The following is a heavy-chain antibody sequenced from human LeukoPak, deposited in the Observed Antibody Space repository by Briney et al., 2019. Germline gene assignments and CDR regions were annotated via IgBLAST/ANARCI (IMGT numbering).Heavy chain of an antibody. D-gene: IGHD2-15*01. V-gene: IGHV3-30*18. CDR3: AKDHFYCSGGSCYAFDI. Sequence: GRSLRLSCAASGFTFSSYGMHWVRQAPGKGLEWVSAMPFDGSNEYYADSVKGRFTISRDNSKNTLYLQMNSLRAEDTAVYYCAKDHFYCSGGSCYAFDIWGQGTMVTVSS. CDR2: MPFDGSNE. J-gene: IGHJ3*02. CDR1: GFTFSSYG.